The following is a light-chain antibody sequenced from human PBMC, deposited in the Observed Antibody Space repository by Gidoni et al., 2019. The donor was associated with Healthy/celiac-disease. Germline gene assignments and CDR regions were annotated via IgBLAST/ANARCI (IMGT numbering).Light chain of an antibody. CDR2: ENN. CDR3: RTCDSSLSAGHWV. V-gene: IGLV1-51*02. J-gene: IGLJ3*02. CDR1: SSNIGNNN. Sequence: QSVLTQPPSVSAAPGQKVTISCSGSSSNIGNNNVSWYQQLPGTAPNLLIYENNKRPSWLPDRFSGSKSGTSATLGITGLQTGDEADYYCRTCDSSLSAGHWVFGGGTKLTVL.